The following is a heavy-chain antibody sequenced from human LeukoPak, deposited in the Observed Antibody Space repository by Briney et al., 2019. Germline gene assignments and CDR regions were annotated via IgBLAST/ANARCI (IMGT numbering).Heavy chain of an antibody. J-gene: IGHJ4*02. CDR2: IKQDGSDK. D-gene: IGHD4-23*01. Sequence: GGSLRLSCAASGFTFSAYWMSWVRQAPGKGLEWVANIKQDGSDKYYVDSVKGRFTISRDNAKNSLYLQMNSLRVEDTAVYYCARKTVVGSYFDYWGQGTPVTVSS. CDR3: ARKTVVGSYFDY. CDR1: GFTFSAYW. V-gene: IGHV3-7*03.